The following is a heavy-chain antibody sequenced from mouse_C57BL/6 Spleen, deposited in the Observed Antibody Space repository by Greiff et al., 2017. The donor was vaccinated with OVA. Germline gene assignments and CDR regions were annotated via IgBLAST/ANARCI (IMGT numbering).Heavy chain of an antibody. CDR2: IDPSDSYT. CDR3: ARKSDYDYDYYYFDY. J-gene: IGHJ2*01. V-gene: IGHV1-59*01. D-gene: IGHD2-4*01. CDR1: GYTFTSYW. Sequence: VQLQQSGAELVRPGPSVKLSCKASGYTFTSYWMHWVKQRPGQGLEWIGVIDPSDSYTNYNQKFKGKATLTVDTSSSTAYMQLSSLTSEDSAVYYCARKSDYDYDYYYFDYWGQGTTLTVSS.